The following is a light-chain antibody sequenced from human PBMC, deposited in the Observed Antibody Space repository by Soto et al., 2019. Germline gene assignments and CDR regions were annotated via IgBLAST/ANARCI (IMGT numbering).Light chain of an antibody. V-gene: IGKV3-15*01. J-gene: IGKJ1*01. CDR2: GAF. CDR1: QSISSS. Sequence: EVVMTQSPATLSVSPGESATLSCRASQSISSSKLAWYQQKPGQAPSLLIYGAFTRATGIPTRFSGTGSGTEFTLTISSLQSEDFALYYCQQYNDWPLTFGQGTKVDIK. CDR3: QQYNDWPLT.